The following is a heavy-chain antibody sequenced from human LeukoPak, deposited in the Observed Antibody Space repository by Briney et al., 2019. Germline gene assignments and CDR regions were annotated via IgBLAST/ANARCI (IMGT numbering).Heavy chain of an antibody. Sequence: SETLSLTCTVSGGSTSSSSYYWGWIRQPPGKGLEWIGSIYYSGITYYNPSLKSRASISVDTSNNQFSVRLSAVPAADTPVYFCAKVRDYQYYYMDVWGKGTTVTVSS. CDR3: AKVRDYQYYYMDV. CDR2: IYYSGIT. J-gene: IGHJ6*03. V-gene: IGHV4-39*01. CDR1: GGSTSSSSYY. D-gene: IGHD4/OR15-4a*01.